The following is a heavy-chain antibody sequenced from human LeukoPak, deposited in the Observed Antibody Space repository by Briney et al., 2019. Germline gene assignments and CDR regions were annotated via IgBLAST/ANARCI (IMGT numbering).Heavy chain of an antibody. CDR1: GGSISSGDYY. Sequence: PSETLSLTGTVSGGSISSGDYYWSWIRQHPGKGLEWFGYIYYSGSAYYNPSLRSRSPISVDTSKSQFSLKLSSVTAAHTAVYYCARAILTPSGFVWHFDLWGRGTLVTVSS. CDR3: ARAILTPSGFVWHFDL. D-gene: IGHD3-3*01. V-gene: IGHV4-31*03. J-gene: IGHJ2*01. CDR2: IYYSGSA.